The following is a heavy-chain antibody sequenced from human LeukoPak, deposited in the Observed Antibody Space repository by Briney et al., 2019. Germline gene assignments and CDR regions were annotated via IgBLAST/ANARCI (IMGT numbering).Heavy chain of an antibody. J-gene: IGHJ4*02. CDR3: ARDLEISSSWSLFDY. V-gene: IGHV3-30*02. Sequence: GGSLRLSCAASGFTFSSYGMHWVRQAPGKGLEWVAFIRYDGSSKYYADSVKGRFTISRDNSKNTLYLQMNSLSAEDTAVYYCARDLEISSSWSLFDYWGQGTLVAVSS. D-gene: IGHD6-13*01. CDR2: IRYDGSSK. CDR1: GFTFSSYG.